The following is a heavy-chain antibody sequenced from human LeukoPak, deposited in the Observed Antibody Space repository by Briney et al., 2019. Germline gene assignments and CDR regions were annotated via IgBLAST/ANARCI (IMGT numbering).Heavy chain of an antibody. Sequence: QPGGSLRLSCSASGFTFSSYAMHWVRQAPGKWLEWVAVISYDGGYKYYADSVKGLFTISRDNSKNTLSLQMNSLRAEDTSVYYCARGQRRHIDMAPSFDYWGQGTLVTVSS. CDR1: GFTFSSYA. J-gene: IGHJ4*02. CDR2: ISYDGGYK. V-gene: IGHV3-30*04. CDR3: ARGQRRHIDMAPSFDY. D-gene: IGHD5-24*01.